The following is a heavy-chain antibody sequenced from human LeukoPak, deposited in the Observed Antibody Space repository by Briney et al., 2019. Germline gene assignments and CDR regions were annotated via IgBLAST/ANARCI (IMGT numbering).Heavy chain of an antibody. V-gene: IGHV3-30*18. CDR3: AKDQRTYWSGGSCYLFDY. CDR2: ISYDGSNK. D-gene: IGHD2-15*01. J-gene: IGHJ4*02. CDR1: GFTFSSYG. Sequence: GSLRLSCAASGFTFSSYGMHWVRQAPGKGLEWVAVISYDGSNKDYADSVKGRFTFSRDNSKNTLYLQMNSLRAEATAVYYCAKDQRTYWSGGSCYLFDYWGQGTLVTVSS.